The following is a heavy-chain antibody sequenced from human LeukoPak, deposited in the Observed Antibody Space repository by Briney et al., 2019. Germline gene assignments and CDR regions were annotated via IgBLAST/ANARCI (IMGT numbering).Heavy chain of an antibody. V-gene: IGHV3-7*01. CDR1: GFTFSSYW. CDR3: AREARTTRDAFDI. CDR2: IKQDGSEK. J-gene: IGHJ3*02. D-gene: IGHD5-12*01. Sequence: GGSLRLSCAASGFTFSSYWMSWVRQAPGKGLEWVANIKQDGSEKYYVDSVKGRFTISRDNAKNSLYLQMNSLRAEDTAVYYCAREARTTRDAFDIWGQGTVVTVSS.